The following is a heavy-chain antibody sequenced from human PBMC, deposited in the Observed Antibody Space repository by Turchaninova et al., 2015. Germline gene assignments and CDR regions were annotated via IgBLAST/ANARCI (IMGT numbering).Heavy chain of an antibody. Sequence: EVRLVGSGGDLVRPGGSLWLSCAASGFSFYTYYMTWVRQAPGKGLEWVANIKHDGSEKYYVDSVKGRFTISRDNTKNFLYLQMNSLRAEDTAVYYCARPYSSAVQYLDYWGQGILVTVSS. J-gene: IGHJ4*02. D-gene: IGHD6-25*01. V-gene: IGHV3-7*01. CDR3: ARPYSSAVQYLDY. CDR1: GFSFYTYY. CDR2: IKHDGSEK.